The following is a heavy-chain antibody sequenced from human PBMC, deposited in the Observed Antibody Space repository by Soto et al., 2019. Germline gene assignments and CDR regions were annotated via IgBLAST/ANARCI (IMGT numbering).Heavy chain of an antibody. V-gene: IGHV3-21*02. J-gene: IGHJ6*02. CDR1: GFTFSRYG. Sequence: EVQLVESGGGLVKPGGSLRLSCAASGFTFSRYGMNWVRQATGTGLELVSSISGLSSYIYYADSVKGRFTVSRDNAKNSLYVQMNSLRAEDTAVYYCARDPQQRLADSYYYGMDVWGQGTTAIVSS. D-gene: IGHD6-25*01. CDR2: ISGLSSYI. CDR3: ARDPQQRLADSYYYGMDV.